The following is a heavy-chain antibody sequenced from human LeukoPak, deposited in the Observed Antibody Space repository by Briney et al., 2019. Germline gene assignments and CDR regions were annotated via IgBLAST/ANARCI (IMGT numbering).Heavy chain of an antibody. CDR1: GYTLNELS. D-gene: IGHD1-14*01. J-gene: IGHJ3*02. CDR3: AIPNPAFIGAFEI. V-gene: IGHV1-24*01. Sequence: ASVKVSCQVFGYTLNELSMHWVRQAPGEGLEWRGSFDPEDGDAIYAQKFQGRVTMTEDTLTDTASMELSSLTSEDTAVYYCAIPNPAFIGAFEIWGRGTMVTVSS. CDR2: FDPEDGDA.